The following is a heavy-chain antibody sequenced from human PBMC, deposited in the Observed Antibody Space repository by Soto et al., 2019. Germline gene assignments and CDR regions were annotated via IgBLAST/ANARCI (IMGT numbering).Heavy chain of an antibody. CDR3: ARARGIGINWFDP. CDR2: ISSSGSTI. D-gene: IGHD3-10*01. J-gene: IGHJ5*02. V-gene: IGHV3-48*03. Sequence: PGGSLRLCCAASGFTFSSYEMNWVRQAPGKGLEWVSYISSSGSTIYYADSVKGRFTISRDNAKNSLYLQMNSLRAEDTAVYYCARARGIGINWFDPWGQGTLVTVSS. CDR1: GFTFSSYE.